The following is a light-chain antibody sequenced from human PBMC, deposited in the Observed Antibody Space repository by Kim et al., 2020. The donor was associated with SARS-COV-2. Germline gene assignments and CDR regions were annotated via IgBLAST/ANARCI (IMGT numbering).Light chain of an antibody. CDR1: QSVGTY. CDR2: DAS. J-gene: IGKJ5*01. V-gene: IGKV3-11*01. Sequence: DIVLTQSPATLSLSPGERATLSCRASQSVGTYLAWYQQKPGQSPRLLIYDASNRATGIPARFSGSGSGTDFTLTISSLEPEDFAVYYCQQRHNCANFGQGTRLEIK. CDR3: QQRHNCAN.